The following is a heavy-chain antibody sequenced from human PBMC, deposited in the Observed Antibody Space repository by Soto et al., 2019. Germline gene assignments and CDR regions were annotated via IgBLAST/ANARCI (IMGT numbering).Heavy chain of an antibody. D-gene: IGHD4-17*01. J-gene: IGHJ6*02. CDR2: IYSGGST. CDR1: GFTVSSNY. CDR3: ARGERDGDLPRGYYDYYYGMDV. V-gene: IGHV3-53*04. Sequence: EVQLVESGGGLVQPGGSLRLSCAASGFTVSSNYMSWVRQAPGKGLEWVSVIYSGGSTYYADSVKGRFTISRHNSKNTLYLKMNILRAEDTAVYYCARGERDGDLPRGYYDYYYGMDVWGPGTKVTGSS.